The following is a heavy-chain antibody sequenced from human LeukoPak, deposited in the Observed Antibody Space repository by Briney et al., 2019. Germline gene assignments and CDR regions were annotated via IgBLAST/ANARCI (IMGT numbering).Heavy chain of an antibody. J-gene: IGHJ5*02. CDR1: GDSVTSYY. CDR2: VSSDGTT. D-gene: IGHD2-21*02. V-gene: IGHV4-59*08. CDR3: ARLDYSGDDAWFNL. Sequence: SETLSLTCCISGDSVTSYYWNWIRQPPGKGLEWIGYVSSDGTTNYTPSLRSRVIMSVDTANNHISLNLTSLTAADTAIYYCARLDYSGDDAWFNLWGRGTLVTVSS.